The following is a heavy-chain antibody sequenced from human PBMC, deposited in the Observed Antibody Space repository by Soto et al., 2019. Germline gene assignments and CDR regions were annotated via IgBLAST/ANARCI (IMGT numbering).Heavy chain of an antibody. V-gene: IGHV4-34*01. CDR1: GGSFSGYY. D-gene: IGHD3-3*01. CDR3: ARLRGPLGFWSGYYTVDWFDP. J-gene: IGHJ5*02. CDR2: INHSGST. Sequence: PSETLSLTCAVYGGSFSGYYWSWIRQPPGKGLEWIGEINHSGSTNYNPSLKSRVTISVDTSKNQFSLKLSSVTAADTAVYYCARLRGPLGFWSGYYTVDWFDPWGQGTLVTVSS.